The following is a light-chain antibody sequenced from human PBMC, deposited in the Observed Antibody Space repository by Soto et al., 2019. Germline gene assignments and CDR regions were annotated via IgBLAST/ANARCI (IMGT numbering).Light chain of an antibody. CDR3: SSYTSSSTLGV. J-gene: IGLJ2*01. CDR2: EVS. V-gene: IGLV2-14*01. CDR1: SSDVGAYNY. Sequence: QPASVSGSPGQSITISCTGTSSDVGAYNYVSWYQQHPGKAPKLLIYEVSNRPSGVSNRFSGSKSGNTASLTISGLQAEDEADYYCSSYTSSSTLGVFGGGTQLTVL.